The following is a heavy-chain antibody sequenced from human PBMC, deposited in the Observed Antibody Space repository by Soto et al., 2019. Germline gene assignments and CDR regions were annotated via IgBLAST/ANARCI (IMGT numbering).Heavy chain of an antibody. CDR1: VFSFSSYN. J-gene: IGHJ4*02. Sequence: PWGSLRISCVSSVFSFSSYNMNWVRQAPGKGLEWVSYITDSSDTVHYADSVRGRFTISRDNAESSLYLQMNSLRDEDTAVYFCARDFGHGYYLDYWGRGTMVTVSS. V-gene: IGHV3-48*02. D-gene: IGHD3-3*01. CDR2: ITDSSDTV. CDR3: ARDFGHGYYLDY.